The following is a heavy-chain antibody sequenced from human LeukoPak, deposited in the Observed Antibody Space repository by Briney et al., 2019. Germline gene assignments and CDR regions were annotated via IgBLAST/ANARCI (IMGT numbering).Heavy chain of an antibody. CDR1: GGSISSYY. V-gene: IGHV4-59*08. Sequence: PSETLSLTCTVSGGSISSYYWSWIRQPPGKGLEWIGYIYYSGSTNYNPSLKSRVTISVDTSKNQFSLKLSSVTAADTAVYYCARHGGRDDFWSGYYIGYYYYGMDVWGQGTTVTVSS. J-gene: IGHJ6*02. CDR2: IYYSGST. D-gene: IGHD3-3*01. CDR3: ARHGGRDDFWSGYYIGYYYYGMDV.